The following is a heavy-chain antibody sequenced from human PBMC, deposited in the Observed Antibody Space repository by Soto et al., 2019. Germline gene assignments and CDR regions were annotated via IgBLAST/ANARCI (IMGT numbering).Heavy chain of an antibody. Sequence: GGSLRLSCAASGFAFSSFAMSWVRQAPGKGLEWVSGLSGSGGRTYYADSVKGRFTISRDNSKNTLYLQVNSLRAEDTAFYYCAARRATLRDTPLGPEYWGQGTLVTVSS. J-gene: IGHJ4*02. CDR2: LSGSGGRT. V-gene: IGHV3-23*01. D-gene: IGHD3-10*01. CDR1: GFAFSSFA. CDR3: AARRATLRDTPLGPEY.